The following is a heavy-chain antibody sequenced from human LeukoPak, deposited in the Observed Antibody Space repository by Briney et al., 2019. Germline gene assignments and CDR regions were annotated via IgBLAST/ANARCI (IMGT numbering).Heavy chain of an antibody. CDR1: GGSISSSSYY. J-gene: IGHJ4*02. D-gene: IGHD5-24*01. Sequence: SETLSLTCIVSGGSISSSSYYWGWIRQPPGKGLEWIGSIYYSGSTYYNPSLKSRVTISVDRSKNQFSLKLSSVTAADTAVYYCARWSMATNGYYFDYWGQGTLVTVSS. V-gene: IGHV4-39*07. CDR3: ARWSMATNGYYFDY. CDR2: IYYSGST.